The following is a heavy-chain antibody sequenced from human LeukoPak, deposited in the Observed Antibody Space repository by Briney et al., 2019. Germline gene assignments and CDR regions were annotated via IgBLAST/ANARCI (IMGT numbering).Heavy chain of an antibody. J-gene: IGHJ4*02. V-gene: IGHV4-59*01. Sequence: PSETLSLTCTFSGGSISSYYWSWIRPPPGKGLEWIGYIYYSGSTNYNPSLKSRVTISVDTSKNQFSLKLSSVTAADTAVYYCARTPRGYSYGHYFDYWGQGTLVTVSS. CDR3: ARTPRGYSYGHYFDY. CDR2: IYYSGST. CDR1: GGSISSYY. D-gene: IGHD5-18*01.